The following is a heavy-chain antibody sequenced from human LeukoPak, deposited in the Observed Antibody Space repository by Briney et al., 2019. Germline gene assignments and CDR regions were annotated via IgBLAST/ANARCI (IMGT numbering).Heavy chain of an antibody. J-gene: IGHJ4*02. Sequence: ASVKVSCKASGYTFTSYDINRVRQATGQGLEWMGWMNPNSGNTGYAQKFQGRVTMTRNTSISTAYMELSSLRSEDTAVYYCARAKVDNFKRWLQLKGEYYFDYWGQGTLVTVSS. CDR3: ARAKVDNFKRWLQLKGEYYFDY. D-gene: IGHD5-24*01. V-gene: IGHV1-8*01. CDR1: GYTFTSYD. CDR2: MNPNSGNT.